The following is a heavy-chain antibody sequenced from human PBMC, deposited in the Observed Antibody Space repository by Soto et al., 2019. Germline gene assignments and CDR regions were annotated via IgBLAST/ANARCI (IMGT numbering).Heavy chain of an antibody. CDR1: GFAFSNYA. V-gene: IGHV3-23*01. CDR3: AKVIHLLLWPGETTYMDV. CDR2: ISGSGGGT. D-gene: IGHD3-10*01. J-gene: IGHJ6*03. Sequence: EEQLLESGGGSVQPGGSLRLSCEASGFAFSNYAMNWGRQAPGKGLEWLSGISGSGGGTFFADSVRGRFAISRDNPNNMLNLQLNSRRAEDTAIDYCAKVIHLLLWPGETTYMDVWGKGTPVNGS.